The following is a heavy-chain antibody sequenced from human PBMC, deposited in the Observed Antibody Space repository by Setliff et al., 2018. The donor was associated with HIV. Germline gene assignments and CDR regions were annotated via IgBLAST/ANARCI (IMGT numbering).Heavy chain of an antibody. Sequence: SETLSLTCTVSGGSVSSGNYYWSWIRQPPGKGLEWIGYIYHSGGTKYNPSLKSRVSISVDTSKNQFSLKLISATAADTAVYYCARDDYMDVWGKGTTVTVSS. CDR3: ARDDYMDV. CDR1: GGSVSSGNYY. CDR2: IYHSGGT. J-gene: IGHJ6*03. V-gene: IGHV4-61*01.